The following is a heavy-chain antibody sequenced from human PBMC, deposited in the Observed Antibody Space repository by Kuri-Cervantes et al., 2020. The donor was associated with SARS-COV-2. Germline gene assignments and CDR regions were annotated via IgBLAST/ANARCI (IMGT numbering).Heavy chain of an antibody. D-gene: IGHD2-15*01. J-gene: IGHJ5*02. CDR3: ARASGVYCSSGIICRNWFDP. CDR1: GYTFTSDS. CDR2: INPNTGGT. Sequence: ASVKVSCKASGYTFTSDSIRWVRQAPGQGLEWMGWINPNTGGTNYAQKFQGRVTMTRDTSISTAYMDLSNLRSNDTAVYYCARASGVYCSSGIICRNWFDPWGQGTLVTVSS. V-gene: IGHV1-2*02.